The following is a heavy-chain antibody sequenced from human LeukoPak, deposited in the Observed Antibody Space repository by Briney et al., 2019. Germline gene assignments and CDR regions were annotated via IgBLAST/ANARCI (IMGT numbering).Heavy chain of an antibody. CDR2: ISSSSSYV. V-gene: IGHV3-21*01. D-gene: IGHD6-6*01. CDR3: ARLSGYSSSSDAFDI. J-gene: IGHJ3*02. CDR1: GFTFSSYS. Sequence: GGSLRLSCAASGFTFSSYSMNWVRQAPGKGLEWVSSISSSSSYVYYADSVKGRFTISRDNAKNSLYLQMNSLRAEDTAVYYCARLSGYSSSSDAFDIWGQGTMVTVSS.